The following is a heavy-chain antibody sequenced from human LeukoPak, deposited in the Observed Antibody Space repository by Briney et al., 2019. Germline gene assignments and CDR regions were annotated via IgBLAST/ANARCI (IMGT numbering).Heavy chain of an antibody. J-gene: IGHJ4*02. V-gene: IGHV4-39*01. CDR2: IYYSGST. CDR3: ASQQFLEWFVDY. D-gene: IGHD3-3*01. CDR1: GGSISSSSYY. Sequence: SETLSLTCTVSGGSISSSSYYWGWIRQPPGKGLEWIGSIYYSGSTYYNPSLKSRVTISVDTSKTQFSLKLSSVTAADTAVYYCASQQFLEWFVDYWGQGTLVTVSS.